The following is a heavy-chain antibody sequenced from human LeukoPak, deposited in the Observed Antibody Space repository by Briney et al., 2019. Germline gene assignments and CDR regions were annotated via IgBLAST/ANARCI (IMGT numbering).Heavy chain of an antibody. CDR1: GYDFSIYT. J-gene: IGHJ6*02. Sequence: GASVKVSCKPSGYDFSIYTLNWVRQVPGRGPEWMGWMNTNTGKATYAQDFRGRFVFSFDSSVSTAYLEITSLKAADTAVYYCAREEGGLDVWGQGTTVIVSS. CDR2: MNTNTGKA. CDR3: AREEGGLDV. V-gene: IGHV7-4-1*02.